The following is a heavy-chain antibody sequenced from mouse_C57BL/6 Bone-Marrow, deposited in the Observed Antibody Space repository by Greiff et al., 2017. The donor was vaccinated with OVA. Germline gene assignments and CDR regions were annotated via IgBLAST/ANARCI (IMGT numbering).Heavy chain of an antibody. CDR2: ISDGGSYT. J-gene: IGHJ2*01. V-gene: IGHV5-4*03. CDR3: ARAYYYGSSVDY. Sequence: EVKLVESGGGLVKPGGSLKLSCAASGFTFSSYAMSWVRQTPEKRLEWVATISDGGSYTYYPDNVKGRFTISRDTAKNNLYLQRSHLKAEDTAMYYCARAYYYGSSVDYWGQGTTLTVSS. D-gene: IGHD1-1*01. CDR1: GFTFSSYA.